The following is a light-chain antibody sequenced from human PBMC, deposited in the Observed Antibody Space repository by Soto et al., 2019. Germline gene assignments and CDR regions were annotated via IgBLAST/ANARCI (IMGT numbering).Light chain of an antibody. Sequence: EIVLTQSPGTLSFSTGERATLSCRASHSVTSRYLAWYQQKPGQAPRLLIYGGSSRATGIPDRFSGSGSGTDFTLTISRLEPEDFAVYYCQQYNNWPQITFGQGTRLEIK. CDR2: GGS. V-gene: IGKV3-20*01. J-gene: IGKJ5*01. CDR3: QQYNNWPQIT. CDR1: HSVTSRY.